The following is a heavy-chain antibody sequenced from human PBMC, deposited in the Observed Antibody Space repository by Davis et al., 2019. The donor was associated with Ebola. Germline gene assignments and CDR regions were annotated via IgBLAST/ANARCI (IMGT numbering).Heavy chain of an antibody. CDR1: GYSISSGYY. CDR2: IYHSGST. V-gene: IGHV4-38-2*02. CDR3: ARDPGVGAARDY. D-gene: IGHD1-26*01. J-gene: IGHJ4*02. Sequence: SETLSLTCTVSGYSISSGYYWGWIRPPPGKGLEWIGSIYHSGSTYYNPSLKRRVTISVDTSKNQFSLKLSSVTAADTAVYYCARDPGVGAARDYWGQGTLVTVSS.